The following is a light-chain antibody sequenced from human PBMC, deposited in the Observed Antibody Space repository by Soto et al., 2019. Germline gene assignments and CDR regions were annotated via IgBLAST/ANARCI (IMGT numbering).Light chain of an antibody. V-gene: IGKV3-11*01. CDR2: DAS. J-gene: IGKJ4*01. CDR3: QQRCNWPPVT. CDR1: QSVSGC. Sequence: EIVLTQSPATLSLSPGERATLSCRASQSVSGCFAWYQQKPGQAPRLLIFDASNRATGIPARFSGSGSGTDFTLTISSLEPEDFAIYYCQQRCNWPPVTFGGGTKVDIK.